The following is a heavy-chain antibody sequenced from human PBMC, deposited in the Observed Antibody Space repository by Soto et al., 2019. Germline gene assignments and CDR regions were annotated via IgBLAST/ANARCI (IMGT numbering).Heavy chain of an antibody. CDR1: GGSVSSYY. V-gene: IGHV4-59*02. J-gene: IGHJ4*02. D-gene: IGHD4-17*01. CDR3: ARMSYGDVDY. Sequence: SETLSLTCTVSGGSVSSYYGSWIRQPPGKGLEWIGYIYYSGSTNYNPSLKSRVTISVDTSKNQFSLKLSSVTAADTAVYYCARMSYGDVDYWGQGTLVTVSS. CDR2: IYYSGST.